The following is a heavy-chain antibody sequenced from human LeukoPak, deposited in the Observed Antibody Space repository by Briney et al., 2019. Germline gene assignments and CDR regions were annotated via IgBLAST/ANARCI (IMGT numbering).Heavy chain of an antibody. D-gene: IGHD1-26*01. V-gene: IGHV3-21*01. Sequence: GGSLRLSCAASGFTFSDYSINRVRQAPGKGLELVSFISSGSSYIYYADSAKGRFTISRDNAKNSLYLQMNSLRAEDTAVYYCARDLSRGKSHAFDIWGQGTMVTVSS. CDR2: ISSGSSYI. J-gene: IGHJ3*02. CDR1: GFTFSDYS. CDR3: ARDLSRGKSHAFDI.